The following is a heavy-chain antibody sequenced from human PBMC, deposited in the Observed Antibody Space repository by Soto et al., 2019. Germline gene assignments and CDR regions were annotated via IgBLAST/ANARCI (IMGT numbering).Heavy chain of an antibody. D-gene: IGHD2-8*01. CDR3: TSGGFMQAFDM. V-gene: IGHV3-74*01. CDR1: GFTFSNYW. Sequence: GGSLRLSCAASGFTFSNYWMHWVRQAPGKGLVWVSRVNNDGSGTIYADSVKGRFTISRDNAKNTVYLEMNSLRAEDTALYFCTSGGFMQAFDMWGQGTTVTVSS. CDR2: VNNDGSGT. J-gene: IGHJ3*02.